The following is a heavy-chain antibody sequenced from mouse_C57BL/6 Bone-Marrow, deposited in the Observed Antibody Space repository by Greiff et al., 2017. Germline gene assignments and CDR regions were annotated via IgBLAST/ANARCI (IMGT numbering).Heavy chain of an antibody. Sequence: DVKLVESGGGLVKPGGSLKLSCAASGFTFSSYAMSWVRQTPEKRLEWVATISDGGSYTYYPDNVKGRFTISRDNAKNNLYLQMSHLKSEDTAMYYCARDPNWYYAMDYWGQGTSVTVSS. CDR1: GFTFSSYA. J-gene: IGHJ4*01. CDR2: ISDGGSYT. V-gene: IGHV5-4*01. CDR3: ARDPNWYYAMDY. D-gene: IGHD4-1*02.